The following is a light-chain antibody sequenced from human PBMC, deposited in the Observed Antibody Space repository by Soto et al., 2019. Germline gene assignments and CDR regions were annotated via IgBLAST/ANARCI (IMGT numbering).Light chain of an antibody. J-gene: IGKJ1*01. V-gene: IGKV3-20*01. Sequence: EIVLTQSPGTLSLSPGERATLSCRASQSVDRNYLGWYQQKPGQAPRLLIYAASSRATGIPDRFSGGGSGTDFTLTISRLEPEDFAVYYCQLYYSGMFGQGTKVEIK. CDR2: AAS. CDR1: QSVDRNY. CDR3: QLYYSGM.